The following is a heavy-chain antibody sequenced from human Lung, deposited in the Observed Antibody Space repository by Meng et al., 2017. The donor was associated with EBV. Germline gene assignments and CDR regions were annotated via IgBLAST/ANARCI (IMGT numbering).Heavy chain of an antibody. CDR2: INPKTGAT. Sequence: QVQLVQSGAEVKKPGASVKVSCMASGYNFTSFYTHWVRQAPGQGLEWMGWINPKTGATKYAQKFQGWVTMTRDTSISTAYMEVSGLKSDDTAVYYCTRRRWFSDYFDYWGHGTLVTVSS. CDR3: TRRRWFSDYFDY. V-gene: IGHV1-2*04. D-gene: IGHD4-23*01. CDR1: GYNFTSFY. J-gene: IGHJ4*01.